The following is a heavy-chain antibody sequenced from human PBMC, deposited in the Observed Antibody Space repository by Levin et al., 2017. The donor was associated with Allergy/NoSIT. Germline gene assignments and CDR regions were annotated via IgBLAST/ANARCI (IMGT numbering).Heavy chain of an antibody. V-gene: IGHV3-23*01. CDR1: GFTFSSYA. CDR3: AKDLDYGDEYYYYGMDV. Sequence: GGSLRLSCAASGFTFSSYAMSWVRQAPGKGLEWVSAISGSGGSTYYADSVKGRFTISRDNSKNTLYLQMNSLRAEDTAVYYCAKDLDYGDEYYYYGMDVWGQGTTVTVSS. CDR2: ISGSGGST. D-gene: IGHD4-17*01. J-gene: IGHJ6*02.